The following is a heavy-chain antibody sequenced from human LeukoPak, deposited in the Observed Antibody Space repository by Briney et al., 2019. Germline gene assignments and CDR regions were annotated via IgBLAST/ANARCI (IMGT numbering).Heavy chain of an antibody. J-gene: IGHJ6*02. CDR1: GFTFSSYA. CDR3: ARDYCSGDSCYGMNV. CDR2: SSVRGGGT. V-gene: IGHV3-23*01. Sequence: GGSLRLSCAGSGFTFSSYAMSWVRQAPGKGLEWVSGSSVRGGGTYYADSVKGRFTISRDNSNNTLYLQMNSLRAEDTAVYYCARDYCSGDSCYGMNVWGQGTTVTVSS. D-gene: IGHD2-15*01.